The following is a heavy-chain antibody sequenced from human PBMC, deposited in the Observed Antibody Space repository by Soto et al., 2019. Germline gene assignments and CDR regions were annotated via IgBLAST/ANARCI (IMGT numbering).Heavy chain of an antibody. V-gene: IGHV1-69*13. J-gene: IGHJ4*02. CDR2: IIPIFGTA. CDR3: ARGSVYGDYTPFEY. Sequence: ASVKVSCKASGCTFSSYAISWVRQAPGQGLEWMGGIIPIFGTANYAQKFQGRVTITADESTSTAYMELSSLRSEDTAVYYCARGSVYGDYTPFEYWGQGTLVIVSS. D-gene: IGHD4-17*01. CDR1: GCTFSSYA.